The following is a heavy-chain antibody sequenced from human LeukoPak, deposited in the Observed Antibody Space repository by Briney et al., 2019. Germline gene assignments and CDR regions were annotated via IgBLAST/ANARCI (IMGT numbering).Heavy chain of an antibody. CDR1: GGTFSSYA. D-gene: IGHD3-16*01. V-gene: IGHV1-69*13. CDR3: ARTHYGQRVGVTDEI. CDR2: IIPIFGTA. Sequence: SVKVSCKASGGTFSSYAISWVRQAPGQGLEWMGGIIPIFGTANYAQKFQGRVTITADESTSTAYMELSSLRSEDTAVYYCARTHYGQRVGVTDEIWGQGTMVTVSS. J-gene: IGHJ3*02.